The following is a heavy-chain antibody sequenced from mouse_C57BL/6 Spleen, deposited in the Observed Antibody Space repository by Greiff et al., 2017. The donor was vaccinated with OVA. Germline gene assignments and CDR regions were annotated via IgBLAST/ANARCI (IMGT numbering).Heavy chain of an antibody. Sequence: EVKLQESGGGLVQPGGSLKLSCAASGFTFSDYYMYWVRQTPEKRLEWVAYISNGGGSTYYPDTVKGRFTISRDNAKNTLYLQMSRLKSEDTAMYYCARPDSNAAWFAYWGQGTLVTVSA. V-gene: IGHV5-12*01. CDR1: GFTFSDYY. J-gene: IGHJ3*01. CDR3: ARPDSNAAWFAY. D-gene: IGHD2-5*01. CDR2: ISNGGGST.